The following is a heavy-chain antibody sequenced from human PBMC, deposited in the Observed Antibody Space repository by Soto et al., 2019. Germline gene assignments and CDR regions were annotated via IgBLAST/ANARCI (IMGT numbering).Heavy chain of an antibody. CDR2: ISSSSSYI. Sequence: GGSLRLSCAASGFTFSSYSMNWVRQAPGKGLEWVSSISSSSSYIYYADSVKGRFTISRDNAKNSLYLQMNSLRAEDTAVYYCARDIVVVPAGLGYGDNGGMDVWGQGTTVTVSS. CDR3: ARDIVVVPAGLGYGDNGGMDV. J-gene: IGHJ6*02. D-gene: IGHD2-2*01. V-gene: IGHV3-21*01. CDR1: GFTFSSYS.